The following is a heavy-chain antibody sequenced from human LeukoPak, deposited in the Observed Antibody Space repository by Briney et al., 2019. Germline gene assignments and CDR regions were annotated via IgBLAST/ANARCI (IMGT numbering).Heavy chain of an antibody. D-gene: IGHD3-10*01. CDR3: ARVSYYYGSGDNFDY. Sequence: GASVKVSFKASGYTFTSYGISWVRQAPGQGLEWMGWISAYNGNTNYAQKLQGRVTMTTDTSTSTAYMELRSLRSDDTAVYYCARVSYYYGSGDNFDYWGQGTLVTVSS. CDR1: GYTFTSYG. CDR2: ISAYNGNT. V-gene: IGHV1-18*01. J-gene: IGHJ4*02.